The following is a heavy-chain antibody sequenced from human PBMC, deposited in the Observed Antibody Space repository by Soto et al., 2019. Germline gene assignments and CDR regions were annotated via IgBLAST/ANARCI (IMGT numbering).Heavy chain of an antibody. CDR3: ATSYDSGFDP. Sequence: QLQLMQAGGEAKNPGASVKISCEASGYSFRTYAISWLRQAPGQGLEWMGLITPNNGYTNYAQKFQGRLILTTDIPSTTAYMELTSLIYDDTAMSACATSYDSGFDPWGQGTLVSVS. V-gene: IGHV1-18*01. CDR2: ITPNNGYT. D-gene: IGHD3-3*01. J-gene: IGHJ5*02. CDR1: GYSFRTYA.